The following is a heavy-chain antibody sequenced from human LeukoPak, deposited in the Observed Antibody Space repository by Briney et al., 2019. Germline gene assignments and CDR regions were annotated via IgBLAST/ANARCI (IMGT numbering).Heavy chain of an antibody. J-gene: IGHJ4*02. CDR3: ARRYFDWLLPLDY. CDR2: INHSGST. CDR1: GGSISSYY. Sequence: SETLSLTCTVSGGSISSYYWSWIRQPPGKGLEWIGEINHSGSTNYNPSLKSRVTISVDTSKNQFSLKLSSVTAADTAVYYCARRYFDWLLPLDYWGQGTLVTVSS. V-gene: IGHV4-34*01. D-gene: IGHD3-9*01.